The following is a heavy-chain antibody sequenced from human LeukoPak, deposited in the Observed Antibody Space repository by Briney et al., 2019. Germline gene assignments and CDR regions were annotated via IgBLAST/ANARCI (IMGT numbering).Heavy chain of an antibody. J-gene: IGHJ4*02. D-gene: IGHD5-12*01. CDR2: INRSGST. V-gene: IGHV4-34*01. Sequence: SETLSLTCAVYGGSFSGYYWSWIRQPPGKGLEWIGEINRSGSTNYNPSLKSRVTISVDTSKNQFSLKLSSVTAADTAVYYCARPGYSGYDLLPIDYWGQGTLVTVSS. CDR3: ARPGYSGYDLLPIDY. CDR1: GGSFSGYY.